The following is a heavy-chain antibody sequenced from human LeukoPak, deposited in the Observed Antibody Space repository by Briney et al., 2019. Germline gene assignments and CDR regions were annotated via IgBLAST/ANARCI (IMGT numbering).Heavy chain of an antibody. D-gene: IGHD2-2*01. V-gene: IGHV4-34*01. Sequence: SETLSLTCAVYGGSFSGYYWSWIRQPPGKGLEWIGEINHSGSTNYNPSLTSRVTISVDTSKNQFSLKLSSVTAADTAVYYCARRKRSGCSSTSCLLNWFDPWGQGTLVTVSS. CDR3: ARRKRSGCSSTSCLLNWFDP. J-gene: IGHJ5*02. CDR1: GGSFSGYY. CDR2: INHSGST.